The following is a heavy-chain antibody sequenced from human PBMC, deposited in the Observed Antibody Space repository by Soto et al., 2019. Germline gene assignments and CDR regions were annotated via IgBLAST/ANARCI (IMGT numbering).Heavy chain of an antibody. CDR2: IYSGGST. V-gene: IGHV3-66*01. J-gene: IGHJ2*01. CDR1: GFTVSSNY. CDR3: ARTGIAATLGDWYFDL. D-gene: IGHD6-13*01. Sequence: EVQLVESGGGLVQPGGSLRLSCAASGFTVSSNYMSWVRQAPGKGLEWASVIYSGGSTYYADSVKGRFTISRDNSKNTLYLQMNRLRTEDTAVYYCARTGIAATLGDWYFDLWGRGTLVTVSS.